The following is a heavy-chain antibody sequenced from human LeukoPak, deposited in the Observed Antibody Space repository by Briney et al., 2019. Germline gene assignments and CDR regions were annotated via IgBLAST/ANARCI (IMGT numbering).Heavy chain of an antibody. V-gene: IGHV4-39*07. J-gene: IGHJ4*02. CDR2: IYYTGST. CDR3: ASPGGLRWSGTFDY. CDR1: GGSINSSSYF. D-gene: IGHD4-23*01. Sequence: SETLSLTCTVSGGSINSSSYFWGWIRQPPGKGLEWIGSIYYTGSTYHNPSLKSRVTISADTSKRQFSLKLSSVTAADTAVYYCASPGGLRWSGTFDYWGLGTLVTVSS.